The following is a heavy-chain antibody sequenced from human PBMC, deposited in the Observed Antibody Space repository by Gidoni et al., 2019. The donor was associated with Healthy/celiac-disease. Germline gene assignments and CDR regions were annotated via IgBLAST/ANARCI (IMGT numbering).Heavy chain of an antibody. CDR3: ARKGDNIAAAEVPVDY. Sequence: QVQLQESGPGLVKPSETLSLTCTVSGYSISSGYYWGWIRQPPGKGLEWIGSIYHSGSTYYNPSLKSRVTISVDTSKNQFSLKLSSVTAADTAVYYCARKGDNIAAAEVPVDYWGQGTLVTVSS. V-gene: IGHV4-38-2*02. J-gene: IGHJ4*02. D-gene: IGHD6-13*01. CDR2: IYHSGST. CDR1: GYSISSGYY.